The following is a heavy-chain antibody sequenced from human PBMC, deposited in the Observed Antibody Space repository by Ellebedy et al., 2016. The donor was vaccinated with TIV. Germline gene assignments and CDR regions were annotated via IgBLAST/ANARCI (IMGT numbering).Heavy chain of an antibody. V-gene: IGHV3-33*01. CDR2: IWYDGSNK. CDR3: AREPMVRGVIRRGYAMDV. CDR1: GFTFSSYG. D-gene: IGHD3-10*01. Sequence: GESLKLSXAASGFTFSSYGMHWVRQAPGKGLEWVAVIWYDGSNKYYADSVKGRFTIPRDNSKNTLYLQMNSLRAEDTAVYYCAREPMVRGVIRRGYAMDVWGQGTTVTVSS. J-gene: IGHJ6*02.